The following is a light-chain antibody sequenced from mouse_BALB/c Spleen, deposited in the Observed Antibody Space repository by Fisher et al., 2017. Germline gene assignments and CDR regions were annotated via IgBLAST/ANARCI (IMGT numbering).Light chain of an antibody. CDR1: SSVSY. CDR3: QQGSSIPYT. CDR2: DTS. V-gene: IGKV4-55*01. Sequence: IVITQSTAIMSASPGEKVTMTCSASSSVSYMYWYQQKPGSSPRLLIYDTSNLASGVPVRFSGSGSGTSYSLTIGTMEAEDVATYYCQQGSSIPYTFGGGTKLEIK. J-gene: IGKJ2*01.